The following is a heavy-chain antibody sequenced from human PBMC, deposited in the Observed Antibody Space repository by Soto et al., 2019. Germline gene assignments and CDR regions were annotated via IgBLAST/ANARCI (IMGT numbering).Heavy chain of an antibody. Sequence: QVQLVQSGAEVKKPGASVKVSCKASGYTFTGYYMHWVRQAPGQGLEWMGWFNPNSGGTNYAQKVQGWVTMTRDTSISTAYMELSRLRSDDTAVYYCARDQGGRTIFGVVLGFDYWGQGTLVTVSS. J-gene: IGHJ4*02. CDR3: ARDQGGRTIFGVVLGFDY. V-gene: IGHV1-2*04. CDR1: GYTFTGYY. D-gene: IGHD3-3*01. CDR2: FNPNSGGT.